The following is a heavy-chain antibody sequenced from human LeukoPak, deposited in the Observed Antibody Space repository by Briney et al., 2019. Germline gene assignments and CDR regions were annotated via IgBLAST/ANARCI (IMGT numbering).Heavy chain of an antibody. CDR2: ISGSGGRT. Sequence: GGSLRLSCAASGFSFNDYAMSWVRQAPGKGLEWVSVISGSGGRTSYADSVKGRFTISRDNPKNTLYLQMNSLRAEDTALYYCAKDRLSSPTAPRFDPWGQGTQVTVSS. V-gene: IGHV3-23*01. CDR3: AKDRLSSPTAPRFDP. D-gene: IGHD2/OR15-2a*01. J-gene: IGHJ5*02. CDR1: GFSFNDYA.